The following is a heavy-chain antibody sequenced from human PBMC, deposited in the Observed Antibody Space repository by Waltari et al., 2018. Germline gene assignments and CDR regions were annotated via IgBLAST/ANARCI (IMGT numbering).Heavy chain of an antibody. Sequence: EVQLVESGGGLVKPAWTLRLSCAASGFSFSKAWMSWVRQVPGKGLEWVGRIKSKTDDGTTDYAAPVKGRFTISRDDSKNTLYLHMNSLKTEDTAVYYCTTLSLGYWGQGTLVTVSS. CDR1: GFSFSKAW. J-gene: IGHJ4*02. CDR3: TTLSLGY. V-gene: IGHV3-15*01. CDR2: IKSKTDDGTT.